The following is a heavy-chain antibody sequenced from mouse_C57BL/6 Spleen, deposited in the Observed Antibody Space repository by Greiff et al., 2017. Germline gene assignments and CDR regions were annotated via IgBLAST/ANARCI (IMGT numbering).Heavy chain of an antibody. V-gene: IGHV1-81*01. CDR2: IYPRSGNT. CDR3: ARGYGEYDASSWFAY. CDR1: GYTFTSYG. D-gene: IGHD2-13*01. J-gene: IGHJ3*01. Sequence: QVQLQQSGAELARPGASVKLSCKASGYTFTSYGISWVKQRTGQGLEWIGEIYPRSGNTYYNEKFKGKATLTADKSSSTAYMELRSLTAEDSAVYFCARGYGEYDASSWFAYWGQGTLVTVSA.